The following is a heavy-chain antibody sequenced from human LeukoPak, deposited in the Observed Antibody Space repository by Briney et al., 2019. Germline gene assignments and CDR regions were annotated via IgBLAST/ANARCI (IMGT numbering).Heavy chain of an antibody. CDR2: IYYSGST. J-gene: IGHJ4*02. D-gene: IGHD6-25*01. CDR1: GGSISSYY. CDR3: ARDRGRAGFDY. V-gene: IGHV4-59*01. Sequence: PSETLSLTCTVSGGSISSYYWSWIRQPPGKGLEWIGCIYYSGSTNYNPSLKSRVTISVDTSKNQFSLKLSSVTAADTAVYYCARDRGRAGFDYWGQGTLVTVSS.